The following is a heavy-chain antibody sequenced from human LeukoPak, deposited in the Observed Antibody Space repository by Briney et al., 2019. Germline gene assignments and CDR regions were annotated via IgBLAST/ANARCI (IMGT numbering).Heavy chain of an antibody. D-gene: IGHD5-24*01. CDR1: GYTFTDYY. Sequence: GASVKVSCKTSGYTFTDYYLHWVRQAPGQGLEWMGWINPNSGGTNYAQKFQGRVTMTRDTSISTAYMELSRLRSDDTAVYYCARDLIERDGYNSWGQGTLVTVSS. CDR2: INPNSGGT. J-gene: IGHJ4*02. V-gene: IGHV1-2*02. CDR3: ARDLIERDGYNS.